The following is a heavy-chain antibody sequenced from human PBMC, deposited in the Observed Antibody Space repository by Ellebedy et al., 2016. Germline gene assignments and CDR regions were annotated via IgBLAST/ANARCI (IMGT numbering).Heavy chain of an antibody. D-gene: IGHD2-21*01. V-gene: IGHV4-39*01. Sequence: SETLSLTXTVSGGSISSSSYYWGWIRQPPGKGLEWIGSIYYSGSTYYNPSLKSRVTISVDTSKNQFSLKLSSVTAADTAVYYCARHPLRRHPPGDFDIWGQGTMVTVSS. CDR1: GGSISSSSYY. CDR3: ARHPLRRHPPGDFDI. CDR2: IYYSGST. J-gene: IGHJ3*02.